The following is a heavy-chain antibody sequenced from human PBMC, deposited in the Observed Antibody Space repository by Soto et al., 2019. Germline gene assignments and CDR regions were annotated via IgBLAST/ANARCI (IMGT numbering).Heavy chain of an antibody. CDR2: MNEDGGTT. V-gene: IGHV3-74*01. Sequence: PGGSLRLSCAASGFTFSSYWMHWVRQAPGKGLVWVSRMNEDGGTTDYADSVKGRFTISRDNAKNTLNLQMNSLRVEDTAVYYCASDLSGRADVWGQGTTVTVSS. CDR3: ASDLSGRADV. J-gene: IGHJ6*02. D-gene: IGHD3-10*01. CDR1: GFTFSSYW.